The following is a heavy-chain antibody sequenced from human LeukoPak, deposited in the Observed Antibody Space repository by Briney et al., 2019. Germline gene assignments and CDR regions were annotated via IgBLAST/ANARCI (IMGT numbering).Heavy chain of an antibody. CDR2: IYYSGST. CDR1: GGSISSSSYY. D-gene: IGHD3-22*01. V-gene: IGHV4-39*07. Sequence: PSETLSLTCTVSGGSISSSSYYWGWIRQPPGKGLEWIGSIYYSGSTYYNPSLKSRVTISVDTSKNQFSLKLSSVTAADTAVYYCARDGDSSGYYPKQTDYWGQGTLVTVSS. CDR3: ARDGDSSGYYPKQTDY. J-gene: IGHJ4*02.